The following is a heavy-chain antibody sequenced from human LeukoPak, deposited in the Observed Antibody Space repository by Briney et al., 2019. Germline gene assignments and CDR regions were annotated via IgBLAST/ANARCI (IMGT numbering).Heavy chain of an antibody. V-gene: IGHV4-59*08. CDR2: IYHSGIS. D-gene: IGHD6-13*01. CDR1: GGSISSLY. CDR3: ATAPFDSSWRHFDF. J-gene: IGHJ4*02. Sequence: SETLSLTCTVTGGSISSLYWSWIRQFPGKGLEWIGYIYHSGISNYNPSLKGRVTMSTDTSKNQFSLKLTSVTAADTAIYRCATAPFDSSWRHFDFWGQGALVTVSS.